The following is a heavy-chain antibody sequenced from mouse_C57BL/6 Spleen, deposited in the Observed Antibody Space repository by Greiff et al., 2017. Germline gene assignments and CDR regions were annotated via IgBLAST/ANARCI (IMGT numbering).Heavy chain of an antibody. D-gene: IGHD1-1*01. J-gene: IGHJ3*01. CDR1: GFTFSDYG. Sequence: EVKLMESGGGLVKPGGSLKLSCAASGFTFSDYGMHWVRQAPEKGLEWVAYISSGSSTIYYADTVKGRFTISRDNAKNPLFLQMTRLRSEDTAMYYCARRNYYGSSPAWFAYWGQGTLVTVSA. CDR2: ISSGSSTI. V-gene: IGHV5-17*01. CDR3: ARRNYYGSSPAWFAY.